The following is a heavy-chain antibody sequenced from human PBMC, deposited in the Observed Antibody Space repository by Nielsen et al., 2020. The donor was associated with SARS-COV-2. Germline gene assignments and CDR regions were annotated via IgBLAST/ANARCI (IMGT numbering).Heavy chain of an antibody. Sequence: WIRQPPGKGLEWIGYIYYSGSTYYNPSLKSRVTISVDKSKNQFSLKLSSVTAADTAVYYCARGMGEDAFDIWGQGTVVTVSS. CDR3: ARGMGEDAFDI. D-gene: IGHD1-26*01. J-gene: IGHJ3*02. V-gene: IGHV4-30-4*01. CDR2: IYYSGST.